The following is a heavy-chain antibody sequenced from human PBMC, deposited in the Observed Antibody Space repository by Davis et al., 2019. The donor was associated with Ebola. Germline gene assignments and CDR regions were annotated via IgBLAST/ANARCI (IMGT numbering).Heavy chain of an antibody. CDR2: IYYSGST. Sequence: MPSETLSLTCTVSGDSISSYYWSWIRQPPGKGLEWIGYIYYSGSTNYNPSLKSRVTISVDTSKNQFSLKLSSVTAADTAVYYCARGRHRTNWYSSSSPSTYFDYWGQGTLVTVSS. CDR1: GDSISSYY. D-gene: IGHD6-13*01. V-gene: IGHV4-59*08. CDR3: ARGRHRTNWYSSSSPSTYFDY. J-gene: IGHJ4*02.